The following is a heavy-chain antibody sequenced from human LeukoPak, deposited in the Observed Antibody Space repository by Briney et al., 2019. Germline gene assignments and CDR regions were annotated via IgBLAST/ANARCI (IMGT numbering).Heavy chain of an antibody. CDR3: AKDLERYSYGGSWSDP. D-gene: IGHD5-18*01. V-gene: IGHV3-23*01. J-gene: IGHJ5*02. CDR1: GFTFSSYA. CDR2: ISGSGGST. Sequence: GGSLRLSCAASGFTFSSYAMSWVRQAPGKGLEWVSAISGSGGSTYYADSVKGRFTISRDNSKNTLYLQMNSLRAEDTAVYYCAKDLERYSYGGSWSDPWGQGTLVNVSS.